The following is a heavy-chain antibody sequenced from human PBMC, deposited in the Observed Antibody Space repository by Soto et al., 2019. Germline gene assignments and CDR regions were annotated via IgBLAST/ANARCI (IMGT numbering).Heavy chain of an antibody. Sequence: SETLSLTCAVSGGSIYSNDYYWGWIRQPPAKGLEWIGNIDYNGVTSYNPSLKTRVTISRDTSRNQFSLKLTSVTAADTALYSCEKVLVAATKTTDSDSWGPGILVTVSS. J-gene: IGHJ4*02. CDR3: EKVLVAATKTTDSDS. V-gene: IGHV4-39*01. CDR1: GGSIYSNDYY. D-gene: IGHD2-15*01. CDR2: IDYNGVT.